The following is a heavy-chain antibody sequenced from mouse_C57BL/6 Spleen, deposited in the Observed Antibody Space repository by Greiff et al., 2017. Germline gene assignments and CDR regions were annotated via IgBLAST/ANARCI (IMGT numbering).Heavy chain of an antibody. CDR2: IYPGRGST. D-gene: IGHD2-5*01. V-gene: IGHV1-55*01. CDR3: ARPYSNYAMDY. CDR1: GYTFTSYW. Sequence: QVQLQQPGAELVKPGASVKMSCKASGYTFTSYWITWVKQRPGQGLEWIGDIYPGRGSTNYHEKFKSKATLTVDTSSSTAYMQLSSLTSEDAAVYYGARPYSNYAMDYWGQGTSVTVAS. J-gene: IGHJ4*01.